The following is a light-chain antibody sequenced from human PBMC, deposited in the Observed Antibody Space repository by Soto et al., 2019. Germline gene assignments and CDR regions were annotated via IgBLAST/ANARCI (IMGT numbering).Light chain of an antibody. CDR3: RSYGGSNTVV. V-gene: IGLV2-8*01. J-gene: IGLJ2*01. CDR1: SSDVGGYNY. Sequence: QSALTQPPSASGSPGQSVTISCTGSSSDVGGYNYVSWYQQHPGKAPKLMIYEVSKRPSGVPDRLSGSKSGNTASLTVSGLQAEDEAYYYCRSYGGSNTVVFGGGTKLTVL. CDR2: EVS.